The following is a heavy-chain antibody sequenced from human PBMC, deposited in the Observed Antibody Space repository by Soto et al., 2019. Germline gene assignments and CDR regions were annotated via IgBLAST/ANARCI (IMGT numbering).Heavy chain of an antibody. CDR3: ARGQQLMLNSDAFDI. J-gene: IGHJ3*02. CDR1: GYSFSNYD. D-gene: IGHD6-13*01. CDR2: MNPNSGNT. Sequence: QVPLVQSGAEVKKPGASVRVSCKAFGYSFSNYDINWVRQATGQGLEWMGWMNPNSGNTGYAQSLQGRVTMTRNTSISTAYMELSSLRSDDTAVYYCARGQQLMLNSDAFDIWGQGTMSPS. V-gene: IGHV1-8*02.